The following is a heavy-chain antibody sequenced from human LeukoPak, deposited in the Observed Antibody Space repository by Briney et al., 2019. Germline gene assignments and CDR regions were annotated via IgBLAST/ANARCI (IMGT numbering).Heavy chain of an antibody. Sequence: SVKVSCKASGGTFSSYAISWVRQAPRHGLEWMGVIIPIFGTANYAQKFQGRVTITADESTSTAYMELSSLRSEDTAVYYCARSSYSGYEEVDYWGQGTLVTVSS. V-gene: IGHV1-69*13. CDR3: ARSSYSGYEEVDY. J-gene: IGHJ4*02. D-gene: IGHD5-12*01. CDR2: IIPIFGTA. CDR1: GGTFSSYA.